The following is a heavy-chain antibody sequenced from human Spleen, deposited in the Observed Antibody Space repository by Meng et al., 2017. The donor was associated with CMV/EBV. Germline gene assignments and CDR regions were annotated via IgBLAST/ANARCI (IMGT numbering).Heavy chain of an antibody. V-gene: IGHV3-74*01. CDR1: GFSFSRYW. CDR2: VNTDGTRT. CDR3: TTIRKADCGGDCYAIRY. J-gene: IGHJ4*02. Sequence: GGSLRLSCVASGFSFSRYWLHWVRQAPGQGLEWVSRVNTDGTRTSYADSVRGRFTISRDNAKNILYLQMNSLRAEDSAVYYCTTIRKADCGGDCYAIRYWGQGTLVTVSS. D-gene: IGHD2-21*02.